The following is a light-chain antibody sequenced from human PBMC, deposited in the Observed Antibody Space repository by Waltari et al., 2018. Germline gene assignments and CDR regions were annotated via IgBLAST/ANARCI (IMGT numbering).Light chain of an antibody. V-gene: IGLV2-11*01. J-gene: IGLJ3*02. CDR1: SSEGGGYNY. Sequence: QSALTQPRSVAGSPGQSVTISCTGSSSEGGGYNYVSWYQQLPGNAPKLMIYDVTQRPSGVPDRFSGSKSGNTASLTISGLQAEDEADYYCCSYAGSYTWVFGGGTTLTVL. CDR3: CSYAGSYTWV. CDR2: DVT.